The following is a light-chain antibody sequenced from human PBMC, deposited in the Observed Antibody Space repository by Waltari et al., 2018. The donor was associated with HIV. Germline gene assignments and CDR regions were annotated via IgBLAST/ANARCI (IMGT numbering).Light chain of an antibody. J-gene: IGLJ3*02. V-gene: IGLV2-14*03. CDR2: HVS. CDR1: AAVIGGSNS. CDR3: SSYMDYGTLV. Sequence: QSDLTQPASVSGSPGQSVTISCTGTAAVIGGSNSVSWYQHNPGKAPKLIIFHVSNRPTGISSRFSGSKSGNTASLTISGLQTEDEADFYCSSYMDYGTLVFGGGTKLTVL.